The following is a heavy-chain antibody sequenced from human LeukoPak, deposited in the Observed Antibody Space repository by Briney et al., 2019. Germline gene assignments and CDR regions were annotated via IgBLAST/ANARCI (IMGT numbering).Heavy chain of an antibody. J-gene: IGHJ6*02. D-gene: IGHD5-24*01. CDR2: INHSGST. V-gene: IGHV4-34*01. Sequence: SETLSLTCAVYGGSFSGYYWSWIRQPPGKGLEWIGEINHSGSTNYNPSLKSRVTISVDTSKNQFSLKLSAVTAADTAVYYCARQQRSLQLDTDPEDYSSYTTDAWGQAPTVPVPS. CDR1: GGSFSGYY. CDR3: ARQQRSLQLDTDPEDYSSYTTDA.